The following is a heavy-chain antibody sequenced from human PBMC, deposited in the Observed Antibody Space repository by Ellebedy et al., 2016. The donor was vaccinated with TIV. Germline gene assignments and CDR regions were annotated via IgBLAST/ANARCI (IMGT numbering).Heavy chain of an antibody. D-gene: IGHD6-19*01. Sequence: GGSLRLXXKGSGYSFTSYWIGWVRQMPGKGLEWMGIIYPGDSDTRYSPSFQCQVTISADKSISTTYLQWSSLKASDTAMYYCARHGYSRGWYRDWGQGTLVTVSS. CDR2: IYPGDSDT. CDR1: GYSFTSYW. J-gene: IGHJ4*02. V-gene: IGHV5-51*01. CDR3: ARHGYSRGWYRD.